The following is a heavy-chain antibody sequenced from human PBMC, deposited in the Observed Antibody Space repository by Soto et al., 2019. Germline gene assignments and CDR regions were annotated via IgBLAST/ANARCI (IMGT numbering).Heavy chain of an antibody. CDR1: GYTFTSYG. D-gene: IGHD3-10*01. J-gene: IGHJ4*02. CDR2: ISAYNGNT. CDR3: ARDIWNYYGSGSYFPTFDY. V-gene: IGHV1-18*01. Sequence: ASVKVSCKASGYTFTSYGISWVRQAPGQGLEWMGWISAYNGNTNYAQKLQGRVTMTTDTSTSTAYMELRSLRSDDTAVYYCARDIWNYYGSGSYFPTFDYWGQGTLVTVSS.